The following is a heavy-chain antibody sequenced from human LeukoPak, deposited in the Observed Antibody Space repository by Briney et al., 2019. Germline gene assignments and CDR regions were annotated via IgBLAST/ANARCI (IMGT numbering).Heavy chain of an antibody. V-gene: IGHV4-39*01. J-gene: IGHJ4*02. CDR1: GGSISSSSYY. D-gene: IGHD2-15*01. Sequence: SETLSLTCTVPGGSISSSSYYWGWIRQPPGKGLEWIGSIYYSGSTYYNPSLKSRVTISVDTSKNQFSLKLSSVTAADTAVYYCARHQDIVVVVAAPFDYWGQGTLVTVSS. CDR2: IYYSGST. CDR3: ARHQDIVVVVAAPFDY.